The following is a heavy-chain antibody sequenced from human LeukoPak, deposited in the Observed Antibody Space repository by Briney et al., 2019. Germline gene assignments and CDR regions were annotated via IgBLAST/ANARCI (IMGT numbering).Heavy chain of an antibody. Sequence: GGSLRLSCAASGFTFSSYAMHWVRQAPGKGLEWVAVISYDGSNKYYADSVKGRFTISRDNSKNTLYLQMNSLRAEDTAVYYCARVLRRYSSSPQDAFDIWGQGTMVTVSS. D-gene: IGHD6-6*01. CDR2: ISYDGSNK. V-gene: IGHV3-30-3*01. CDR3: ARVLRRYSSSPQDAFDI. J-gene: IGHJ3*02. CDR1: GFTFSSYA.